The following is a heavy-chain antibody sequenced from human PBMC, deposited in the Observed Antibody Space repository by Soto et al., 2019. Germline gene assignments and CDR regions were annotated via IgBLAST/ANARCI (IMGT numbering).Heavy chain of an antibody. CDR3: AKDGYNYGQFDY. Sequence: VQLVESGGGVVQPGRSLRLSCAASGFTFSSYGMHWVRQAPGKGLEWVSTISGSAGSTYYADSVKGRFTISRDNSKNTLWLQMNSLRAEDTAIYYCAKDGYNYGQFDYWGQGTLVTVSS. V-gene: IGHV3-23*04. CDR1: GFTFSSYG. CDR2: ISGSAGST. J-gene: IGHJ4*02. D-gene: IGHD5-18*01.